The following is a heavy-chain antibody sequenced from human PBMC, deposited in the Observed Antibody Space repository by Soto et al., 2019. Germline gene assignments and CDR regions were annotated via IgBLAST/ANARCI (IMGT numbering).Heavy chain of an antibody. D-gene: IGHD3-16*02. Sequence: ASVKLSCKASGYTFTSYAMHWVRQAPGQRLEWMGWINAGNGNTKYSQKFQGRVTITRDTSASTAYMELSSLRAEDTAVYYCAKGVGWGTYPPTYFAYWGKGPRVPVSS. CDR3: AKGVGWGTYPPTYFAY. V-gene: IGHV1-3*01. CDR1: GYTFTSYA. J-gene: IGHJ4*02. CDR2: INAGNGNT.